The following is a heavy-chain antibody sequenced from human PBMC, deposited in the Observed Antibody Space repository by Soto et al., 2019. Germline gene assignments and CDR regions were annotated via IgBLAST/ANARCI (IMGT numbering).Heavy chain of an antibody. CDR3: AKDSLLWFGGGCFDP. Sequence: QVQLVESGGGVVQPGRSLRLSCAASGFTFSSYGMHWVRQAPGKGLEWVAVISYDGSNKYYADSVKGRFTISRDNSKNTLYLQMNSRRVEDTAVYYCAKDSLLWFGGGCFDPWGQGTLVTVSS. J-gene: IGHJ5*02. CDR2: ISYDGSNK. CDR1: GFTFSSYG. D-gene: IGHD3-10*01. V-gene: IGHV3-30*18.